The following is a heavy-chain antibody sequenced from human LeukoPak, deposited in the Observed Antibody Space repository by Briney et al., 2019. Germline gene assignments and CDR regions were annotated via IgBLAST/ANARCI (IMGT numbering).Heavy chain of an antibody. D-gene: IGHD3-22*01. CDR2: INPNSGGT. CDR3: ARGWNYDSSGYYYLAY. J-gene: IGHJ4*02. Sequence: ASVKVSCKASGYTFTGYYMHWVRQAPGQGLEWMGWINPNSGGTNYAQKFQGRVTMTRDTSTSTFYMELSSLRSEDSAVYYCARGWNYDSSGYYYLAYWGQGTLVIVSS. CDR1: GYTFTGYY. V-gene: IGHV1-2*02.